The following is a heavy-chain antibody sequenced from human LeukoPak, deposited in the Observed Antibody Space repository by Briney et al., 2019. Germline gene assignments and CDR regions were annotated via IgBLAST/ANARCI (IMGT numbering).Heavy chain of an antibody. CDR1: GGSNSSSSYY. J-gene: IGHJ6*03. CDR3: ATSGSPTTYYYYYMDV. Sequence: PSETLSLXCTVSGGSNSSSSYYWGWNRQPPGKGLEWIGSIYYSGSTYYNPSLKSRVTISVDTSKNQFSLKLSSVTAADTAVYYCATSGSPTTYYYYYMDVWGKGTTVTVSS. CDR2: IYYSGST. V-gene: IGHV4-39*07. D-gene: IGHD1-1*01.